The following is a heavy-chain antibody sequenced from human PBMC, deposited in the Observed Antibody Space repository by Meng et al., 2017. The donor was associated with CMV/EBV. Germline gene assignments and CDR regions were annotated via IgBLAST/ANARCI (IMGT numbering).Heavy chain of an antibody. J-gene: IGHJ4*02. D-gene: IGHD3-22*01. CDR1: GFTFSSYG. Sequence: GESLKISCAASGFTFSSYGIHWVRQAPGKGLEWVAFIRYDGSNKYYADSVKGRFTISRDNSKNTLYLQMNSLRAEDTAVYYCARDSFPAGNSSGYYFGYMDYWGQGTLVTVSS. CDR3: ARDSFPAGNSSGYYFGYMDY. CDR2: IRYDGSNK. V-gene: IGHV3-30*02.